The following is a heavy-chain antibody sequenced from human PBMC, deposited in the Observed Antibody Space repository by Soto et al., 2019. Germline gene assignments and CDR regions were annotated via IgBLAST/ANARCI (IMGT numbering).Heavy chain of an antibody. CDR1: GFTFSSHV. D-gene: IGHD2-15*01. CDR2: ISGTGGT. V-gene: IGHV3-23*01. J-gene: IGHJ4*02. CDR3: AKDRRGAYCSGGICYSPDY. Sequence: EVQLWESGGGLVQPGGSLRLSCAVSGFTFSSHVMSWVRQAPGKGLEWVSAISGTGGTYYADSVKGRFTISRDNSKNALYLQMKNLRDDDTAVYYCAKDRRGAYCSGGICYSPDYWGQGTLVIVSS.